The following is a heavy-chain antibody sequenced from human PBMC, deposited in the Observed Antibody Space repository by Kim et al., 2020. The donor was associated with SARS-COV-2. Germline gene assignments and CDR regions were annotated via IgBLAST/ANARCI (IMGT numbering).Heavy chain of an antibody. D-gene: IGHD6-13*01. Sequence: TCNPALKSPVTISVDTSKNQCSLRLSSVTAADTAVYYCARGGKQLVLGDYWGQGTLVTVSS. J-gene: IGHJ4*02. V-gene: IGHV4-34*13. CDR3: ARGGKQLVLGDY.